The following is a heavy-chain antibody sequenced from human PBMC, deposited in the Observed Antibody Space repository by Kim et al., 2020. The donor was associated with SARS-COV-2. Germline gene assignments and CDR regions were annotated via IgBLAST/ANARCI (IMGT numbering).Heavy chain of an antibody. CDR3: AKESRLATINFGLDV. CDR1: GFTFNMYG. CDR2: IANDASSK. D-gene: IGHD5-12*01. V-gene: IGHV3-30*18. Sequence: GGSLRLSCAVSGFTFNMYGMHWVRQAPGKGPEWVAVIANDASSKYHADSVKGRFTISRDNSKNTLYLQMNNLRPEDTAVYYCAKESRLATINFGLDVWG. J-gene: IGHJ6*02.